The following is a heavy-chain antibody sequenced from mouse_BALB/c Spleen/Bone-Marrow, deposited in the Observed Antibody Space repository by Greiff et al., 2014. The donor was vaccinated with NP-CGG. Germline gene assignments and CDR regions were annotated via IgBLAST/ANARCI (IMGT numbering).Heavy chain of an antibody. Sequence: QVQPQQSGAELVKPGAPVKLSCKASGYTFTSYWMNWVKQRPGRGLEWIGRIDPSDSETHYNQKFKDKATLTVDKSSSTAYIRLSSLTSEDFAVYYCARALGDGYYYAMDYWGQGTSVTVSS. CDR3: ARALGDGYYYAMDY. CDR2: IDPSDSET. V-gene: IGHV1-69*02. J-gene: IGHJ4*01. CDR1: GYTFTSYW. D-gene: IGHD2-3*01.